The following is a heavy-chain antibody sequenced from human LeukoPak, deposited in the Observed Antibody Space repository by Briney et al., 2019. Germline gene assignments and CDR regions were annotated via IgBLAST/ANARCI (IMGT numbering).Heavy chain of an antibody. CDR3: ARGYYYDSKLDY. J-gene: IGHJ4*02. CDR2: ISAYNGNT. D-gene: IGHD3-22*01. V-gene: IGHV1-18*01. Sequence: ASVKVSCKASGYTFTSYDINWVRQATGQGLEWMGWISAYNGNTNYAQKLQGRVTMTTDTSTSTAYMELRSLRSDDTAVYYCARGYYYDSKLDYWGQGTLVTVSS. CDR1: GYTFTSYD.